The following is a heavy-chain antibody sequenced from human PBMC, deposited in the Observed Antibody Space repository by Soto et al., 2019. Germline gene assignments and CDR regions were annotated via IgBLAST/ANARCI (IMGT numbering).Heavy chain of an antibody. Sequence: PGGSLRLSCAASGFTFSSYAMDWVRQAPGKGLEWVSAISGSGGTTYHADSVKGRFTISRDNSKNTAYLQMNSLRAEDTAVYYCAKEAGYSGGGHDAFDIWGQGTMVTVSS. CDR2: ISGSGGTT. J-gene: IGHJ3*02. CDR3: AKEAGYSGGGHDAFDI. D-gene: IGHD6-19*01. CDR1: GFTFSSYA. V-gene: IGHV3-23*01.